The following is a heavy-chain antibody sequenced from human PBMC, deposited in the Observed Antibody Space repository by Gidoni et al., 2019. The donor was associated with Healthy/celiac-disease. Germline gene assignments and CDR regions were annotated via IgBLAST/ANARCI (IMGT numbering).Heavy chain of an antibody. CDR1: GYTVTSYG. D-gene: IGHD6-19*01. Sequence: VQLVQSGAEVKKHEASVKVSCKASGYTVTSYGISWVRQAPGQGLEWMGWISAYNGNTNYAQKLQGRVTMTTDTSTSTAYVGLRSLRSDDTAVYYCARDSSGWYDPDQDSRWFDPWGQGTLVTVSS. J-gene: IGHJ5*02. V-gene: IGHV1-18*01. CDR2: ISAYNGNT. CDR3: ARDSSGWYDPDQDSRWFDP.